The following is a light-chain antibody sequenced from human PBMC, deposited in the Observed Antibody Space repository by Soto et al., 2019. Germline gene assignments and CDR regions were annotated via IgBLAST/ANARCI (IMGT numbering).Light chain of an antibody. CDR1: SSDVGGYNY. Sequence: QSVLTQHPSASGSPGQSVTISCTGTSSDVGGYNYVYWYQQYPGRAPKLMIYEATKRPSGVPDRFSGSKSGNTASLTVSGLQAEYEADYCSSSYAASNNFYFVFGGGTKLTVL. CDR2: EAT. CDR3: SSYAASNNFYFV. V-gene: IGLV2-8*01. J-gene: IGLJ3*02.